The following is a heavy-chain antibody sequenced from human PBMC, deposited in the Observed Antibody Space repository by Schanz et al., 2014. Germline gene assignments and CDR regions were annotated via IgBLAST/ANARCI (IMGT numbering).Heavy chain of an antibody. V-gene: IGHV1-3*01. CDR3: ARDLTVDTGYVVHYCCYGRDV. CDR1: GYTFTSYS. CDR2: INVGNGNM. D-gene: IGHD5-12*01. J-gene: IGHJ6*02. Sequence: QVQLVQSGAEVKKPGASVKVSCKASGYTFTSYSIHWVRQAPGQGLEWMGWINVGNGNMKYSQKWQGGVTITRDTSASTAYMELSSQRSEDTAVYFCARDLTVDTGYVVHYCCYGRDVWGQGTTVTVSS.